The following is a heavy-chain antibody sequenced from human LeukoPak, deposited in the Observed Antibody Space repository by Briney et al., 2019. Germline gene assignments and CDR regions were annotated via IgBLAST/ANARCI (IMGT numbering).Heavy chain of an antibody. D-gene: IGHD5-18*01. V-gene: IGHV4-59*02. J-gene: IGHJ4*02. CDR3: ARAVDTAMLGY. CDR1: GGSVSSYY. Sequence: SETLSLTCTVSGGSVSSYYWNWIRQPPGRGLEWIGYIYYSGSTNYNPSLKSRVTISVDTSKNQFSLKLSSVTAADTAVYYCARAVDTAMLGYWGQGTLVTVSS. CDR2: IYYSGST.